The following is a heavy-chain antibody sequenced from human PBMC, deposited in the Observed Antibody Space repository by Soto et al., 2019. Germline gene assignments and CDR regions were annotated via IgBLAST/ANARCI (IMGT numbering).Heavy chain of an antibody. CDR3: ARVFCRGDCYSPLDY. D-gene: IGHD2-21*02. V-gene: IGHV3-21*01. Sequence: LILSCVASGFTFSNFGFNWVRHARVKWLEWVSSISSSDKYIYYADSVKGRFTISRDNAKNSLSLQMNSLRADDTAVYYCARVFCRGDCYSPLDYWGQGTLVTVSS. J-gene: IGHJ4*02. CDR2: ISSSDKYI. CDR1: GFTFSNFG.